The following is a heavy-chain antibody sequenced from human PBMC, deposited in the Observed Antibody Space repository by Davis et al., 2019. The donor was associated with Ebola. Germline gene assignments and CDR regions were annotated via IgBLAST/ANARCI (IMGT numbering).Heavy chain of an antibody. CDR2: IYPGDSDT. CDR3: ARRGPGWGGSPQADAFDI. V-gene: IGHV5-51*01. D-gene: IGHD1-26*01. CDR1: GYSFTSYW. Sequence: KVSCKGSGYSFTSYWIGWVRQMSGKGLEWMGIIYPGDSDTRYSPSFQGQVTISADKSISTAYLQWSSLKASDTAMYYCARRGPGWGGSPQADAFDIWGQGTMVTVSS. J-gene: IGHJ3*02.